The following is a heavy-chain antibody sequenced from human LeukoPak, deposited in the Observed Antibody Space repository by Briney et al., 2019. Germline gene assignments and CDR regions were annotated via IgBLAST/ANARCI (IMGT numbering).Heavy chain of an antibody. CDR3: VRDTRRDSSGYYHGSDAFDI. D-gene: IGHD3-22*01. V-gene: IGHV4-30-2*01. CDR2: VFHSGTT. Sequence: SQTLSLTCTVSGGSISNTNYYWSWIRQPPGKGLEWIGNVFHSGTTNYNPSLKSRVTISVDRSKNQFSLKVSSVTAADTAVYYCVRDTRRDSSGYYHGSDAFDIWGQGTMVTVSS. CDR1: GGSISNTNYY. J-gene: IGHJ3*02.